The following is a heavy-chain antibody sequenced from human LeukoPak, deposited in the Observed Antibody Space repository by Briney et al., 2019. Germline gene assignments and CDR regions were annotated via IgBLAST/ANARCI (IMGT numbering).Heavy chain of an antibody. V-gene: IGHV6-1*01. Sequence: SQTLSLTCAISGDSVSSNSAAWNWIRQSPSRGLEWLGRTYYRSKWCNDYAVSVKSRITINPDTSKNQFSLKLSSVTAADTAVYYCARNYDFWSGPFDYWGQGTLVTVSS. D-gene: IGHD3-3*01. CDR1: GDSVSSNSAA. CDR3: ARNYDFWSGPFDY. CDR2: TYYRSKWCN. J-gene: IGHJ4*02.